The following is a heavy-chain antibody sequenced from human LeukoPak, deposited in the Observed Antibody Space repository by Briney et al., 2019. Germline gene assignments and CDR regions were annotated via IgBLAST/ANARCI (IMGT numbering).Heavy chain of an antibody. Sequence: GGSLRLSCAASEFTVTTNHMTWVRQAPGKGLEWVSVIYSGGSTYYAASVKGRFTISRDNSKNTLYLQMNSLRAEDTAVYYCAKDQGYGGNPLFDYWGQGTLVTVSS. CDR3: AKDQGYGGNPLFDY. V-gene: IGHV3-66*01. D-gene: IGHD4-23*01. J-gene: IGHJ4*02. CDR1: EFTVTTNH. CDR2: IYSGGST.